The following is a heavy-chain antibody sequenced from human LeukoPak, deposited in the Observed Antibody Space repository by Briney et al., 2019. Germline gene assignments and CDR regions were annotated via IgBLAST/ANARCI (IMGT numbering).Heavy chain of an antibody. Sequence: PSETLSLTCTVSGGSISSDYWSWIRQPPGKGLEWIGYIYYSGSTNYNPSLKSRVTISVDTSKNQFSLKLSPVTAADTAAYYCARRQYYYDSSGYFTNWFDPWGQGTLVTVSS. CDR2: IYYSGST. CDR1: GGSISSDY. CDR3: ARRQYYYDSSGYFTNWFDP. J-gene: IGHJ5*02. V-gene: IGHV4-59*01. D-gene: IGHD3-22*01.